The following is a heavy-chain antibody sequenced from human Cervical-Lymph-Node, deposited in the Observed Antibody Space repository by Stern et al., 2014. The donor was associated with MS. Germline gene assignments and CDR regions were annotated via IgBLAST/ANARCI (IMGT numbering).Heavy chain of an antibody. J-gene: IGHJ4*02. CDR1: GGSISSGGSY. V-gene: IGHV4-31*01. CDR3: ARVDSSGYIDY. D-gene: IGHD3-22*01. Sequence: QVQLVQSDPGLVKPSQTLSLTCTVSGGSISSGGSYWSWIRQHPGKGLEWIGYIYYSGSTYYNPSLKSLVTISVDTSKNQFSLKLSSVTAADTAVYYCARVDSSGYIDYWGQGTLVTVSS. CDR2: IYYSGST.